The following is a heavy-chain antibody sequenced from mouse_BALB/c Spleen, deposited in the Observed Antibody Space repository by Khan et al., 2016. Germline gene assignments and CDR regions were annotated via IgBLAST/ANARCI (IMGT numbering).Heavy chain of an antibody. D-gene: IGHD2-14*01. V-gene: IGHV1-80*01. CDR3: ARGTPFAS. CDR2: IYPGDGDT. CDR1: GYAFSGYW. J-gene: IGHJ3*01. Sequence: QVQLKESGAELVRPGSSVKISCKASGYAFSGYWMNWVKQRPGQGLEWIGQIYPGDGDTNYNGKFKGKATLTADKSSSTAYMQLSSLTSDDSAVYFCARGTPFASWGQGTLVTVSA.